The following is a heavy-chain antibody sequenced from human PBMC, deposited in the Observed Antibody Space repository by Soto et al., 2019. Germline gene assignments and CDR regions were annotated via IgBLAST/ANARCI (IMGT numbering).Heavy chain of an antibody. V-gene: IGHV3-43*01. CDR2: ISCDGGST. J-gene: IGHJ6*02. CDR3: ARARCSAAIRTLVHQYYVMDF. D-gene: IGHD2-15*01. CDR1: GFTFEDYT. Sequence: GGSLRHSCTASGFTFEDYTMHWVRQAPGKGLEWVSLISCDGGSTYYADSVKGRFTISIDNSKNSLYLQMNSLRTEDTALYYCARARCSAAIRTLVHQYYVMDFGGQGSTVDVTS.